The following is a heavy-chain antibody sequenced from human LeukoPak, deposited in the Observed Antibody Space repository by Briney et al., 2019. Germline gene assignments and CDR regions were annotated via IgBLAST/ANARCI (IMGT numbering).Heavy chain of an antibody. J-gene: IGHJ6*03. CDR3: ASKGNYDSSGYSRYNYYYMDV. CDR1: GGTFSSYS. D-gene: IGHD3-22*01. CDR2: IIPAFGTA. V-gene: IGHV1-69*05. Sequence: GASVKVSCKGSGGTFSSYSISWVRQAPGQGLEWMGGIIPAFGTAHYAQKFQGRVTFTTDESTTTAYMELRSLRSEDTAVYYCASKGNYDSSGYSRYNYYYMDVWGKGTAVTVSS.